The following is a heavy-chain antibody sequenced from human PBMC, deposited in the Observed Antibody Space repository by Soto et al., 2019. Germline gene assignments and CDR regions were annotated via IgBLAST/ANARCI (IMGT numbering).Heavy chain of an antibody. CDR3: ARVAWGVTTFLVDY. D-gene: IGHD4-17*01. CDR1: GGSISSGDYY. Sequence: SETLSLTCTVSGGSISSGDYYWSWIRQPPGKGLEWIGYIYYSGSTYYNPSLKSRVTISVDTSKNQFSLKLSSVTAADTAVYYCARVAWGVTTFLVDYWGQGTLVTVSS. V-gene: IGHV4-30-4*01. J-gene: IGHJ4*02. CDR2: IYYSGST.